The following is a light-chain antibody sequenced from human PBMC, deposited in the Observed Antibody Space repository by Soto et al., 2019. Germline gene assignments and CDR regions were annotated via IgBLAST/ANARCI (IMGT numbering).Light chain of an antibody. Sequence: EIVLTHSRDTLSVFSGARATLSCRASQSVSSDLAWYQQKPGQAPRLLIYGASTRATGIPARFSGSGSGTDFSLTISSLEPEDFAVYYCQQRSHWPRTFGQGTKVDIK. V-gene: IGKV3-11*01. J-gene: IGKJ1*01. CDR1: QSVSSD. CDR2: GAS. CDR3: QQRSHWPRT.